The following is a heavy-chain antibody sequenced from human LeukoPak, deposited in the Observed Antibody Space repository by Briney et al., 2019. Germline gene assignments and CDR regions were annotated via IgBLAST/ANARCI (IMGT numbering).Heavy chain of an antibody. J-gene: IGHJ3*02. Sequence: SETLSLTCTVSGGSISSYYWSWIRQPPGKGLEWIGYIYYSGSTNYNLSLKSRVTISVDTSKNQFSLKLSSVTAADTAVYYCAREGAPRAFDIWGQGTMVTVSS. CDR2: IYYSGST. CDR1: GGSISSYY. D-gene: IGHD3-16*01. CDR3: AREGAPRAFDI. V-gene: IGHV4-59*01.